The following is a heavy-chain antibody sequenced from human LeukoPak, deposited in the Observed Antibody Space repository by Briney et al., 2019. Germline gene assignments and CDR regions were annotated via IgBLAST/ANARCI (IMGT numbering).Heavy chain of an antibody. J-gene: IGHJ2*01. V-gene: IGHV4-59*01. CDR3: ARDANGGWYSDWFFDL. CDR1: GVSISSYY. D-gene: IGHD6-19*01. Sequence: SETLSLTCTVSGVSISSYYWNWIRQPPGKGLEWIGYIYYSGSTYYNPSLKSRVTISVDTSKNQFSLKLRSVTAADTAVYYCARDANGGWYSDWFFDLWGRGTLVTVSS. CDR2: IYYSGST.